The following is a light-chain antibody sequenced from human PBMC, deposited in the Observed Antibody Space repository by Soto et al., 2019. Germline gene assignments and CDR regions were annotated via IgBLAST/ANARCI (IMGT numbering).Light chain of an antibody. CDR1: SYNIGSNY. J-gene: IGLJ3*02. Sequence: QSVLTQPPSASGTPGQRVTISCSGSSYNIGSNYVYWYQQLPGTAPKLLIYRNNQRPSGVPDRFSGSKSGTSASLAISGLRSEDEADYYCAAWDDSLTNWVFGGGTKLTVL. CDR3: AAWDDSLTNWV. CDR2: RNN. V-gene: IGLV1-47*01.